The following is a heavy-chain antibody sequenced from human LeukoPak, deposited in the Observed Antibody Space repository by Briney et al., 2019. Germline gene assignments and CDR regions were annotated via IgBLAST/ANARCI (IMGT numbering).Heavy chain of an antibody. CDR1: GDSVSSNSVA. V-gene: IGHV6-1*01. CDR3: ARWVHSLAHFDY. J-gene: IGHJ4*02. D-gene: IGHD4-11*01. Sequence: SQTLSLTCAISGDSVSSNSVAWNWIRQSPSRGLEWLGRTSSRSKWSDDYAVSVKSRITITPDTSRNQFSLQLNSVTLEDTAVYYCARWVHSLAHFDYWGQGTLVTVSS. CDR2: TSSRSKWSD.